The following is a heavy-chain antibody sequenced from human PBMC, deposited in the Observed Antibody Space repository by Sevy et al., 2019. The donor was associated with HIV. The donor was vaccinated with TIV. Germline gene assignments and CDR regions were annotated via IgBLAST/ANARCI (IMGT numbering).Heavy chain of an antibody. CDR1: GYTFTSYG. J-gene: IGHJ6*02. V-gene: IGHV1-18*01. D-gene: IGHD3-3*01. Sequence: ASVKVSCKASGYTFTSYGISWVRQAPGQGLEWMGWISAYNGNTNYAQTLQGRVTMTTDTSTSTAYMELRSLRSDDTAVYYCAREYYDFWSGYSGPWYYYFGMDVWGQGTTVTVSS. CDR3: AREYYDFWSGYSGPWYYYFGMDV. CDR2: ISAYNGNT.